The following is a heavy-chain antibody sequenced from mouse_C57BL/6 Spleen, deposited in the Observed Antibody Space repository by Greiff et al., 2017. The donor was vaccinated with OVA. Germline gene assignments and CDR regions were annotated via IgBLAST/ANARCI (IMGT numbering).Heavy chain of an antibody. D-gene: IGHD2-4*01. CDR2: ISSGSSTI. J-gene: IGHJ2*01. CDR1: GFTFSDYG. CDR3: ARHYYDYDGGFDY. Sequence: EVMLVESGGGLVKPGGSLKLSCAASGFTFSDYGMHWVRQAPEKGLEWVAYISSGSSTIYYADTVKGRFTISRDNAKNTLFLQMTSLRSEDTAMYYCARHYYDYDGGFDYWGQGTTLTVSS. V-gene: IGHV5-17*01.